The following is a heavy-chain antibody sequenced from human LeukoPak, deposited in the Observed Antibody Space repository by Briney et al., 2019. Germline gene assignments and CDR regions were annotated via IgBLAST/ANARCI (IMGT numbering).Heavy chain of an antibody. V-gene: IGHV1-2*02. D-gene: IGHD5-18*01. CDR2: INPNSGGT. CDR1: GYTFTDYF. J-gene: IGHJ4*02. CDR3: ARDPGYSSPRGDY. Sequence: ASVKVSCKASGYTFTDYFMHWVRQAPGQGLEWMGWINPNSGGTHYAQKFQGRVTMTRDTSISTAYMELSRLRSDDTAVYYCARDPGYSSPRGDYWGQGTLVTVSS.